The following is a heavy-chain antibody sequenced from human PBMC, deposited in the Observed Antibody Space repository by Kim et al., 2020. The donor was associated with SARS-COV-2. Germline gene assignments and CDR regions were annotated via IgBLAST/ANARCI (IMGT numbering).Heavy chain of an antibody. D-gene: IGHD3-22*01. CDR3: AKVYYVSTYRGNY. J-gene: IGHJ4*02. Sequence: ADSGKGRMTRSRDNSKNTLYLQMNSLRAEDTAVYYCAKVYYVSTYRGNYWGQGTLVTVSS. V-gene: IGHV3-23*01.